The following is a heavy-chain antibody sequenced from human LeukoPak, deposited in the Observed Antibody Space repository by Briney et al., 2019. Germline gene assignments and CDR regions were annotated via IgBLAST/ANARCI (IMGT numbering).Heavy chain of an antibody. CDR3: ANTRGVTTTVRDY. J-gene: IGHJ4*02. D-gene: IGHD3-10*01. CDR2: ISASGDTT. CDR1: GFIFSNFV. V-gene: IGHV3-23*01. Sequence: GGSLRLSCTASGFIFSNFVMSWVRQAPGKGLEWVSTISASGDTTYYGDSVKGRFTISRDNSKNTLFLQMNILRAEATAIYYCANTRGVTTTVRDYWGQGTLVTVSS.